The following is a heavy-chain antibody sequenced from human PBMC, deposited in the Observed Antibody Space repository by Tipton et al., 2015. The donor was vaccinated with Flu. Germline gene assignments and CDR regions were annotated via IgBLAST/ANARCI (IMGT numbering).Heavy chain of an antibody. V-gene: IGHV3-30*02. CDR3: AKDTAPRFLEWLNA. D-gene: IGHD3-3*01. J-gene: IGHJ6*02. Sequence: QLVQSGGGVVQPGGSLRLSCATSGFTFSGYGMHWVRQTPGKGLEWVAFIRHDGSDKYYADSVKGRFTISRDDSKSALYLVINSLRPEDTAVYYCAKDTAPRFLEWLNAWGQGTTVIVSS. CDR1: GFTFSGYG. CDR2: IRHDGSDK.